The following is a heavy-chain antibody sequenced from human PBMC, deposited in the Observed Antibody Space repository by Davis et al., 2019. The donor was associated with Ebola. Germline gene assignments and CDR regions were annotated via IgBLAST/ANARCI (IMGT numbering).Heavy chain of an antibody. Sequence: PSETLSLTCTVSGGSISSGGYYWSWIRQHPGKGLEWIGYIYYSGSTYYNPSLKSRVTISVDTSKNQFSLKLSSVTAADTAVYYCARGGAEYYYDSSGYLLWGQGTLVTVSS. CDR1: GGSISSGGYY. D-gene: IGHD3-22*01. CDR2: IYYSGST. J-gene: IGHJ4*02. V-gene: IGHV4-31*03. CDR3: ARGGAEYYYDSSGYLL.